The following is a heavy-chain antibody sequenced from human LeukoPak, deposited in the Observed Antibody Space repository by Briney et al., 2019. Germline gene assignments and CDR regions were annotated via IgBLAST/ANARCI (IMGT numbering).Heavy chain of an antibody. CDR1: GFTFSSYA. J-gene: IGHJ4*02. CDR2: ISGSGGST. V-gene: IGHV3-23*01. Sequence: GGSLRLSCAASGFTFSSYAMSWVRQAPGKGLEWVSAISGSGGSTYYADSVKGRFTISRDNSKNTLYLQMNSLRAEDTAVYYCAKDRNTVVVPAAPQLFDYWGQGTLVTVSS. D-gene: IGHD2-2*01. CDR3: AKDRNTVVVPAAPQLFDY.